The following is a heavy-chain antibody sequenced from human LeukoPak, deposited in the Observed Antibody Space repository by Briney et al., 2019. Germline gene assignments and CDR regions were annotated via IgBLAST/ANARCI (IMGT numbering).Heavy chain of an antibody. CDR2: IYYSGST. CDR3: ARVSSSSGWYYFDY. D-gene: IGHD6-19*01. J-gene: IGHJ4*02. CDR1: GGSISSYY. Sequence: SETLSLTCTVSGGSISSYYWSWIRQPPGKGLEWIGYIYYSGSTNYNPSLKSRVTISVDTYKNQFSLKLSSVTAADTAVYYCARVSSSSGWYYFDYWGQGTLVTVSS. V-gene: IGHV4-59*01.